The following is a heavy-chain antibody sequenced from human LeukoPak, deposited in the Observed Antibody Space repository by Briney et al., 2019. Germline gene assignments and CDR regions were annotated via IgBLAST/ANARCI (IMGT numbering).Heavy chain of an antibody. D-gene: IGHD2-15*01. J-gene: IGHJ4*02. CDR2: TYAGGST. CDR1: GFTFSNYW. CDR3: AVVVAATLSFDN. Sequence: GGSLRLSCAVSGFTFSNYWMSWVRQAPGKGLEWVSVTYAGGSTQLTDSVKGRFTISRDNAKSTLYLQMNSLRAEDTAVYYCAVVVAATLSFDNWGQGILVTV. V-gene: IGHV3-66*01.